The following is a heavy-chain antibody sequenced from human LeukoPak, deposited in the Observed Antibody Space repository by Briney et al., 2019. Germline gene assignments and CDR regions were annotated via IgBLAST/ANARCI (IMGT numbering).Heavy chain of an antibody. Sequence: GSLRLSCAASGFTFSSYWSWIRQPPGKGLEWIGEINHSGSTNYNPSLKSRVTISVDTSKNQFSLKLSSVTAADTAVYYCARGTNYWGQGTLVTVSS. CDR1: GFTFSSY. V-gene: IGHV4-34*01. CDR2: INHSGST. J-gene: IGHJ4*02. CDR3: ARGTNY.